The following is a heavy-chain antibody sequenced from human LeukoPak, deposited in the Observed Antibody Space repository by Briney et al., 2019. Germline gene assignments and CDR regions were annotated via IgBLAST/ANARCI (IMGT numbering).Heavy chain of an antibody. CDR3: ARGLLGYDFWSGYYTWFDP. CDR2: INHSGST. Sequence: KPSETLSLTCAVYGGSFSGYYWSWIRQPPGKGLEWIGEINHSGSTNYNPSLKSRVTISVDTSKNQFSLKLSSVTAADTAVYYCARGLLGYDFWSGYYTWFDPWGQGTLVTVSS. CDR1: GGSFSGYY. D-gene: IGHD3-3*01. J-gene: IGHJ5*02. V-gene: IGHV4-34*01.